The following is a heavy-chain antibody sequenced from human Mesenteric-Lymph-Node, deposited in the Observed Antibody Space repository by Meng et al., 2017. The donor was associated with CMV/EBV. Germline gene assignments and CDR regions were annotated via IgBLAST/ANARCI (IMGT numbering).Heavy chain of an antibody. Sequence: ASVKVSCKASGYTFTGYYMHWVRQAPGQGLEWMGWINPNSGGTNYAQKFQGRVTMTRDTSISTAYMELSRLRSDDTAVYYCAIVVVPASTHFNYYGMDVWGQGTTVTVSS. D-gene: IGHD2-2*01. CDR2: INPNSGGT. CDR1: GYTFTGYY. V-gene: IGHV1-2*02. CDR3: AIVVVPASTHFNYYGMDV. J-gene: IGHJ6*02.